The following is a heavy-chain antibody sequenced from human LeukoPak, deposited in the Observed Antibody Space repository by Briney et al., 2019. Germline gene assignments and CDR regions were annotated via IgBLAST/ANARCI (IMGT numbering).Heavy chain of an antibody. D-gene: IGHD2-15*01. V-gene: IGHV3-48*01. CDR2: ISSSSSTI. J-gene: IGHJ6*02. CDR3: VRGYCSGGSCLLYYGMDV. Sequence: PGGSLRLSCAASGFTFSSYSMNWVRQAPGKGLEWVSYISSSSSTIYYADSVKGRFTISRDNAKNSLYLQMNSLRAEDTGVYYCVRGYCSGGSCLLYYGMDVWGQGTTVTVSS. CDR1: GFTFSSYS.